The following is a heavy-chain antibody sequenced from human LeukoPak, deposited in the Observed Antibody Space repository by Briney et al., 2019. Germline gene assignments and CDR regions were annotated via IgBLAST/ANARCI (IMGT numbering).Heavy chain of an antibody. J-gene: IGHJ4*02. V-gene: IGHV3-23*01. CDR3: ARYYGSGTYSLDN. CDR2: ISGSGGST. Sequence: SGGSLRLSCAASGFTFSSYAMSWVRQAPGKGLEWVSAISGSGGSTYYADSVKGRFTISRDNSKNTLYLQMNSLRAEDAAVYYCARYYGSGTYSLDNWGQGTLVTVSS. CDR1: GFTFSSYA. D-gene: IGHD3-10*01.